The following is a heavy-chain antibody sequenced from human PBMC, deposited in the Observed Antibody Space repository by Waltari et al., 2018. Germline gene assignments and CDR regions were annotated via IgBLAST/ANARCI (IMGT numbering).Heavy chain of an antibody. Sequence: QVQLVQSGAEVKKPGASVKIACKASGYIFTNYYMYWVRQAPGQGLEWMEWSNHSRGGRNQTKKFKGRVTMTRDTYIRTAYMELTRLRSDDTAVYCCARRKGYCTSSTCPPVQGYFGYWGQGTLVTVSS. J-gene: IGHJ4*02. CDR1: GYIFTNYY. V-gene: IGHV1-2*02. CDR2: SNHSRGGR. D-gene: IGHD2-2*01. CDR3: ARRKGYCTSSTCPPVQGYFGY.